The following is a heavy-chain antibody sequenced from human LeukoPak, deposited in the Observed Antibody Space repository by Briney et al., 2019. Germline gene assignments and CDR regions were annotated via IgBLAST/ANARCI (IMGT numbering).Heavy chain of an antibody. D-gene: IGHD2/OR15-2a*01. CDR3: AGGGDVIEAGLLFVS. J-gene: IGHJ5*02. Sequence: GGSPRLSCRGSGLTFDSYGMSWVRQAPGKGLEWVSYISSGSGAIHYADSVKGRFTVSRDDGENSLDLQMNSLRGEDTGVYYCAGGGDVIEAGLLFVSWGQGILFTVSS. CDR2: ISSGSGAI. CDR1: GLTFDSYG. V-gene: IGHV3-48*04.